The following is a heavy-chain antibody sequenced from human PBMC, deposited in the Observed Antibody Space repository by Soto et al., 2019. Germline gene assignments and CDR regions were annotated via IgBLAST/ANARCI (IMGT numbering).Heavy chain of an antibody. V-gene: IGHV3-33*01. CDR2: IWYDGSNK. CDR3: ARRTEQDGSGSYRHNWFDP. CDR1: GFTFSSYG. D-gene: IGHD3-10*01. Sequence: QVQLVESGGGVVQPGRSLRLSCAASGFTFSSYGMHWVRQAPGKGLEWVAVIWYDGSNKYYADPVKGRFTISSDNSKHTLYLQMNSLRAEDTAVYYCARRTEQDGSGSYRHNWFDPWGQGTLVTVSS. J-gene: IGHJ5*02.